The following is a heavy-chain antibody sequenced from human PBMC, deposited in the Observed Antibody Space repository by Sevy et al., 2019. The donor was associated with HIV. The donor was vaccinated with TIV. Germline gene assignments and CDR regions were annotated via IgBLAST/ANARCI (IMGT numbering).Heavy chain of an antibody. CDR2: ISSGSSYV. Sequence: GGSMRLSCAASGFTFSYYNMNWVRQAPGKGLEWVSSISSGSSYVYHADSVKGRFTISRDNAKNSLYLQMNSLRTEDTAVYYCASPLHYYDSPSAYWGQGTQVTVSS. V-gene: IGHV3-21*01. D-gene: IGHD3-22*01. CDR3: ASPLHYYDSPSAY. J-gene: IGHJ4*02. CDR1: GFTFSYYN.